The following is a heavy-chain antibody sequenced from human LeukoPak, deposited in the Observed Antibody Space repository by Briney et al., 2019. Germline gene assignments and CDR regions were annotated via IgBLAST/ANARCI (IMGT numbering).Heavy chain of an antibody. CDR2: ISAYNGNT. J-gene: IGHJ3*02. CDR3: ARDPELLWFGELSTWGNAFDI. CDR1: GYTFTSYG. V-gene: IGHV1-18*04. D-gene: IGHD3-10*01. Sequence: VASVKVSCKASGYTFTSYGISWVRQAPGQGLEWMGGISAYNGNTNYAQKLQGRVTMTTDTSTSTAYMELRSLRSDDTAVYYCARDPELLWFGELSTWGNAFDIWGQGTMVTVSS.